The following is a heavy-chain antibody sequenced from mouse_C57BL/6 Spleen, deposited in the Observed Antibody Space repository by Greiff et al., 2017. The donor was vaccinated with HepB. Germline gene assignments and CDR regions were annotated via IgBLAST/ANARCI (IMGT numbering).Heavy chain of an antibody. CDR1: GYTFTSYW. Sequence: QVQLQQPGAELVKPGASVKLSCKASGYTFTSYWMQWVKQRPGQGLEWIGEIDPSDSYTNYNQKFKGKATLTVDTSSSTAYMQLSSLTSEDSAVYYCARSGFTTVVAHWYFDVWGTGTTVTVSS. CDR3: ARSGFTTVVAHWYFDV. J-gene: IGHJ1*03. D-gene: IGHD1-1*01. CDR2: IDPSDSYT. V-gene: IGHV1-50*01.